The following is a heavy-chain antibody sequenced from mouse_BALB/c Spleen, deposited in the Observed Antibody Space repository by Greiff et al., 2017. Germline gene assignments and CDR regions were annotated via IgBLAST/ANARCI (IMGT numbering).Heavy chain of an antibody. CDR2: ISSGGST. J-gene: IGHJ3*01. CDR3: ARREDYDYDGFAY. V-gene: IGHV5-6-5*01. D-gene: IGHD2-4*01. CDR1: GFTFSSYA. Sequence: EVKVVESGGGLVKPGGSLKLSCAASGFTFSSYAMSWVRQTPEKRLEWVASISSGGSTYYPDSVKGRFTISRDNARNILYLQMSSLRSEDTAMYYCARREDYDYDGFAYWGQGTLVTVSA.